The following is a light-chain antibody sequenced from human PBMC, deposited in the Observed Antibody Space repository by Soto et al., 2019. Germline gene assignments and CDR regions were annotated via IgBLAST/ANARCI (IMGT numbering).Light chain of an antibody. CDR1: QSVSSY. Sequence: EILLTQSPATLSLSPGERATLSCRASQSVSSYLAWYQQKPGQAPRLLIYDASNRATGIPARFSGSGSGTDFTLTISSLEPEDFAVYYCQQRSNWPRTFGPGTKVDIK. CDR3: QQRSNWPRT. CDR2: DAS. J-gene: IGKJ3*01. V-gene: IGKV3-11*01.